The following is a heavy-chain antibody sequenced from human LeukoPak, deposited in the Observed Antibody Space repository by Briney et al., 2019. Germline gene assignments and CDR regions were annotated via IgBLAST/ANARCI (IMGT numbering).Heavy chain of an antibody. CDR2: INHSGST. V-gene: IGHV4-34*01. CDR3: ARSMVRGVNLRFDP. Sequence: SETLSLTCAVYGGSFSGYYWSWIRQPPGKGLEWIGEINHSGSTNYNPSLKSRVTISVDTSKNQFSLKLSSVTAADTAVYYCARSMVRGVNLRFDPWGQGTLVTVSS. D-gene: IGHD3-10*01. CDR1: GGSFSGYY. J-gene: IGHJ5*02.